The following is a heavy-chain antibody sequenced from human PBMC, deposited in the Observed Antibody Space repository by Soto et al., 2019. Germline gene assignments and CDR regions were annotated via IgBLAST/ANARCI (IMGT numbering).Heavy chain of an antibody. V-gene: IGHV1-69*05. Sequence: SVKVSCKASGGTFSIYAISWVRQAPGQGLEWMGGIIPIFGTANYAQKFQGRIALTRDTSISTFYMELTSLTSDDMAVYYCARDRGQNSGYLWGQGTLVTVSS. CDR1: GGTFSIYA. J-gene: IGHJ4*02. D-gene: IGHD5-12*01. CDR2: IIPIFGTA. CDR3: ARDRGQNSGYL.